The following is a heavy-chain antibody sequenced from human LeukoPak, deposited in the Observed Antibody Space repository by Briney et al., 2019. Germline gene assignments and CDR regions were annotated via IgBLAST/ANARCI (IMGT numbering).Heavy chain of an antibody. D-gene: IGHD3-10*01. J-gene: IGHJ4*02. V-gene: IGHV1-69*13. CDR1: GYTLTELS. Sequence: GASVKVSCKVSGYTLTELSMHWVRQAPGQGLEWMGGIIPIFGTANYAQKFQGRVTITADESTSTAYMELSSLRSEDTAVYYCAKDYGSGSYYKNYWGQGTLVTVSS. CDR3: AKDYGSGSYYKNY. CDR2: IIPIFGTA.